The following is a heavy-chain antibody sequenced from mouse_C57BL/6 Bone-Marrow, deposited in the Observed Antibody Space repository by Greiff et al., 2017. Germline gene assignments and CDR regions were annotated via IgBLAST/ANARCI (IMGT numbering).Heavy chain of an antibody. D-gene: IGHD1-1*01. Sequence: VQLQQSGAELVRPGASVTLSCKASGYTFTDYEMHWVKQTPVHGLEWIGAIDPETGGTAYNQKFKGKAILTADKSSSTAYMELRSLTSEDSAVYYCTRGYYYGSNYPFDYWGQGTTLTVSS. CDR1: GYTFTDYE. V-gene: IGHV1-15*01. CDR2: IDPETGGT. J-gene: IGHJ2*01. CDR3: TRGYYYGSNYPFDY.